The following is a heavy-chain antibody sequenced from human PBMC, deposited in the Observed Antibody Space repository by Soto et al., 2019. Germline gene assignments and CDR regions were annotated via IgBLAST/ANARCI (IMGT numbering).Heavy chain of an antibody. Sequence: SLRLSCAASGFTFDDYAMHWVRQAPGKGLEWVSGISWNSGSIGYADSVKGRFTISRDNAKNSLYLQMNSRRAEDTALYYCAKDRGRTIAARFFDYWGQGTLVTVSS. CDR1: GFTFDDYA. CDR3: AKDRGRTIAARFFDY. D-gene: IGHD6-6*01. J-gene: IGHJ4*02. CDR2: ISWNSGSI. V-gene: IGHV3-9*01.